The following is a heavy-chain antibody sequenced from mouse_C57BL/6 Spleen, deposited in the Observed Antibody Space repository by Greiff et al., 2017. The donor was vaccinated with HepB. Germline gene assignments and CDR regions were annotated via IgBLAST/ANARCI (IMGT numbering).Heavy chain of an antibody. CDR1: GYTFTDYE. CDR2: IDPETGGT. D-gene: IGHD2-3*01. Sequence: VQLQQSGAELVRPGASVTLSCKASGYTFTDYEMHWVKQTPVHGLEWIGAIDPETGGTAYNQKFKGKAILTADKSSSTAYMELRSLTSEDSAVYYCTRGGDGPYWGQGTLVTVSA. CDR3: TRGGDGPY. V-gene: IGHV1-15*01. J-gene: IGHJ3*01.